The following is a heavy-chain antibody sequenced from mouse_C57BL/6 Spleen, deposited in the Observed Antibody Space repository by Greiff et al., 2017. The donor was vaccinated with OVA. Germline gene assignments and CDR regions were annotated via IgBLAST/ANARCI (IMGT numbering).Heavy chain of an antibody. J-gene: IGHJ4*01. CDR3: ARRATGGAMDC. CDR1: GFTFSDYG. V-gene: IGHV5-17*01. CDR2: ISSGSSTI. D-gene: IGHD3-1*01. Sequence: EVHLVESGGGLVKPGGSLKLSCAASGFTFSDYGMHWVRQAPEKGLEWVAYISSGSSTIYYADKVKGRFTISRDHAKHTLFLQMTSLRSEDTAMYYCARRATGGAMDCWGQGTSVTVSS.